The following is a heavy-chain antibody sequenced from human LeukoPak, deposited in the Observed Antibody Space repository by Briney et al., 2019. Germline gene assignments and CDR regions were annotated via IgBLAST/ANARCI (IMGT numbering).Heavy chain of an antibody. D-gene: IGHD6-13*01. CDR1: GFTFSSYA. J-gene: IGHJ4*02. Sequence: TGGSLRLSCAASGFTFSSYAMHWVRQAPGKGLEYVSAISSNGGSTYYANSVKGRFTISRDNSKNTLYLQMGSLRAEDMAVYYCARGARVAAAGPIFDYWGQGTLVTVSS. CDR3: ARGARVAAAGPIFDY. CDR2: ISSNGGST. V-gene: IGHV3-64*01.